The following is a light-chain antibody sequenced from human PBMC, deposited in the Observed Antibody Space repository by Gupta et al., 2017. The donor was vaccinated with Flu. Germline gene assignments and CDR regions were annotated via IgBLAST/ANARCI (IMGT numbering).Light chain of an antibody. V-gene: IGKV1-39*01. CDR1: QSISSY. CDR3: QQCDSTPYT. Sequence: DIQMTQSPSSLSASVGDRVTITCRASQSISSYLNWYQQKPGKAPKLLIYAASRLQSGVPSRFSGSGSGTDFTLTISRLQPEDFATYHCQQCDSTPYTFGQGTRLEIK. CDR2: AAS. J-gene: IGKJ2*01.